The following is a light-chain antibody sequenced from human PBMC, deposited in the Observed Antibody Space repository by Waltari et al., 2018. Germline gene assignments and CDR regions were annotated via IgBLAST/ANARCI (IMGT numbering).Light chain of an antibody. V-gene: IGKV3-15*01. Sequence: DILMTLSSNTLSASPAERVTLSCRASQSISTNLAWYQQKFGQAPSLLIYGASTTATGIPARFSGRGSGTEFTLTISSLQSEDFAVYYCQQYNDWPKTFGQGTTVEI. CDR1: QSISTN. J-gene: IGKJ1*01. CDR3: QQYNDWPKT. CDR2: GAS.